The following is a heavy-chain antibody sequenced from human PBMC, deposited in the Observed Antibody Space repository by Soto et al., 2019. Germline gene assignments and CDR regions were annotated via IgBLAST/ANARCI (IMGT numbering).Heavy chain of an antibody. D-gene: IGHD1-26*01. J-gene: IGHJ4*02. V-gene: IGHV1-18*04. Sequence: QVLLVQSGSEVKEPGASMKVSCQTSGYTFSDFALTWVRQVPHKGLEWLGWISTYTGKRNYAQSVDDRVALTTDTSTRTAYLELRSLTSDDTAVYYCARLGWELLSGRRYFDFWGQGTLVTVSS. CDR1: GYTFSDFA. CDR3: ARLGWELLSGRRYFDF. CDR2: ISTYTGKR.